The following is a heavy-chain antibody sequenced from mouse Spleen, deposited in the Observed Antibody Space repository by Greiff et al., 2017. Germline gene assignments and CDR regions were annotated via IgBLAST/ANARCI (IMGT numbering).Heavy chain of an antibody. CDR2: IYPRSGNT. CDR1: GYTFTSYG. CDR3: ARFDGYDDAMDY. J-gene: IGHJ4*01. V-gene: IGHV1-81*01. D-gene: IGHD2-2*01. Sequence: VKLQESGAELARPGASVKLSCKASGYTFTSYGISWVKQRTGQGLEWIGEIYPRSGNTYYNEKFKGKATLTADKSSSTAYMELRSLTSEDSAVYFCARFDGYDDAMDYWGQGTSVTVSS.